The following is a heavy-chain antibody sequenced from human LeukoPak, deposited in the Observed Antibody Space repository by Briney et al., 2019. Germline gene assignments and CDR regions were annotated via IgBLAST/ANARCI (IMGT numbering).Heavy chain of an antibody. CDR2: IKQDGSEK. CDR1: GFTFSSYW. D-gene: IGHD3-10*01. CDR3: ARVPHYSGLDV. J-gene: IGHJ6*02. Sequence: GGSLRLSCAASGFTFSSYWMSWVRQAPGKGLEWVANIKQDGSEKYYVDSVKGRFTISRDNSKNTLYLQMNSLRAEDTAVYYCARVPHYSGLDVWGQGTTVTVSS. V-gene: IGHV3-7*02.